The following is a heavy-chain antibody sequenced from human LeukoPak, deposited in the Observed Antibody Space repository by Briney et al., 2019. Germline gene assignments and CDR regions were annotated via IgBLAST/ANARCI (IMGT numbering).Heavy chain of an antibody. CDR3: ARDSGERGSGSYLIAY. V-gene: IGHV1-2*02. CDR2: INPDSGGT. D-gene: IGHD3-10*01. J-gene: IGHJ4*02. Sequence: ASVKVSCKASGYTFTDYYMHWVRQAPGQGFEWMGWINPDSGGTNSAQKFQGRVTMTRDTSISTAYMELSRLRSNDTAVYYCARDSGERGSGSYLIAYWGQGTLVTVSS. CDR1: GYTFTDYY.